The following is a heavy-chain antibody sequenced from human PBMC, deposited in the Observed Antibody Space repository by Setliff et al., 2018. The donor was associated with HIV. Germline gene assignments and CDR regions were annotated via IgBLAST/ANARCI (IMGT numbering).Heavy chain of an antibody. CDR2: IYYNGIT. D-gene: IGHD3-22*01. V-gene: IGHV4-38-2*02. CDR3: ASRVYYYDSSGYLREEGFDP. Sequence: ETLSLTCTVSGYSISSNYYWGWIRQPPGKGLEWIGSIYYNGITNYNPSLKSRVTISVDTSKNEFSLKLSSVTAADAAVYYCASRVYYYDSSGYLREEGFDPWGQGTLVTVS. J-gene: IGHJ5*02. CDR1: GYSISSNYY.